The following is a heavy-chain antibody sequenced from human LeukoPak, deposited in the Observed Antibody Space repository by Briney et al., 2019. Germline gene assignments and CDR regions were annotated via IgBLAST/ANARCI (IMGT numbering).Heavy chain of an antibody. CDR1: GFTFSSYA. D-gene: IGHD2-2*01. J-gene: IGHJ5*02. V-gene: IGHV3-23*01. Sequence: TGGSLRLSCAASGFTFSSYAMGWVRQAPGKGLEWVSVISGSGGNTYYADSVRGRFTISRDNSKKTLYLQMNSLRTEDTSLYYCARDTRLGYCSSTRCYASWFDPWGQGTLVTVSS. CDR3: ARDTRLGYCSSTRCYASWFDP. CDR2: ISGSGGNT.